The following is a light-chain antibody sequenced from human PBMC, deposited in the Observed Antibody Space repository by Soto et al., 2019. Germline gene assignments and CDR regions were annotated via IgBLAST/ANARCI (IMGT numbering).Light chain of an antibody. CDR1: SSDVGAYNY. Sequence: QSALTQPASVSVSPGQSITISCTGTSSDVGAYNYVSWYQQHPGKAPKLMIYDVSNRPSGVSSRFSGSKSGNTASVTISGLQAEDEADYYCSSYTTTSSLVFGTGTKVTVL. CDR3: SSYTTTSSLV. V-gene: IGLV2-14*01. CDR2: DVS. J-gene: IGLJ1*01.